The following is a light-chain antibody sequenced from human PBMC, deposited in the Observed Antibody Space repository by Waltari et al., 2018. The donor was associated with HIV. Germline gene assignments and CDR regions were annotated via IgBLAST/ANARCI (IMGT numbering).Light chain of an antibody. Sequence: EIVMTQSPVTLPVSPGEKATLSCRASQSVSSNLAWYQQKPGQAPRLLIYAASTRATGIPARFSGSGSGTEFTLTISSLRSEDFAVYYCQHYNNWLRTFGQGTKVEIK. CDR3: QHYNNWLRT. V-gene: IGKV3-15*01. CDR2: AAS. CDR1: QSVSSN. J-gene: IGKJ1*01.